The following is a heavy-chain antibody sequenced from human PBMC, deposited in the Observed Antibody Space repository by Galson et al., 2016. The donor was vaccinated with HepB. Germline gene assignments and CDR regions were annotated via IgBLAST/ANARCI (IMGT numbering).Heavy chain of an antibody. CDR1: GDPKGIISRNW. CDR3: ARDQGGFTYTYDS. CDR2: ISQGGTT. Sequence: SETLSLTCSVSGDPKGIISRNWWSWVRQLPGKGLEWIGEISQGGTTNYNPSLKSRVTMSIDKTQNQFFLTLTSVTAADTAVYFCARDQGGFTYTYDSWGHGVLVTASS. J-gene: IGHJ5*01. V-gene: IGHV4-4*02. D-gene: IGHD3-16*01.